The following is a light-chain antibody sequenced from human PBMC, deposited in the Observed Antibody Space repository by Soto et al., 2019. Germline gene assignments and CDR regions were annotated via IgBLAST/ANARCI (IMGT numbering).Light chain of an antibody. J-gene: IGKJ4*01. CDR1: QSVIDN. Sequence: EIVMTQSPATLSVSPGERATLSCRASQSVIDNLAWYQQKPGQAPRLLVYGASTRATGIPARFSGSGSGTEFTLIISSLQSEDFAVYYCQQYNNWPLTVGGGTKVEIK. CDR3: QQYNNWPLT. CDR2: GAS. V-gene: IGKV3-15*01.